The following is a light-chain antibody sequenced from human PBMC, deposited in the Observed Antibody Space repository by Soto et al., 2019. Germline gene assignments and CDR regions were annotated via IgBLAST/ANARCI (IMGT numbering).Light chain of an antibody. CDR2: GAY. CDR3: QQYNNWPLT. J-gene: IGKJ4*01. CDR1: QSVSSN. Sequence: EIVMTQSPATLSVSPGERATLSCRASQSVSSNLAWYQQKPGQAPRLLIYGAYTRATGIPARFSGIGSGTEFTLTISSLQSEDFAVYYCQQYNNWPLTFGGGTKVEIK. V-gene: IGKV3-15*01.